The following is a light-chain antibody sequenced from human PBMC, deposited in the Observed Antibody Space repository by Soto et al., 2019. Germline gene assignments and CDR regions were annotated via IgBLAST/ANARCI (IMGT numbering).Light chain of an antibody. CDR2: TAS. CDR3: QQSFSMLT. CDR1: QDISSY. J-gene: IGKJ4*01. Sequence: DIQMTQSPSSLSASVGDRVTITCRASQDISSYLNWYQQKPGKAPKLLIYTASTLQSVVPSRFSGSGSGTDFTLSISSLQPEDFATYYCQQSFSMLTFAGGTKVEIQ. V-gene: IGKV1-39*01.